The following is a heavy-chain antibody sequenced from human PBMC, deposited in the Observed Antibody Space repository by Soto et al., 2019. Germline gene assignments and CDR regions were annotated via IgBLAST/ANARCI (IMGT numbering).Heavy chain of an antibody. V-gene: IGHV3-7*01. Sequence: EVQLVESGGGLVQPGGSLRLSCEASGFTLSSYWMSWILKAPGRGLEWVANTRQDGGQSYLVDSVQGRFTISRDNDKNSVYLQMNSLRAEDTAVYYCVRDVSTGWHFESLGQGTLVTVYS. CDR2: TRQDGGQS. D-gene: IGHD6-19*01. CDR1: GFTLSSYW. CDR3: VRDVSTGWHFES. J-gene: IGHJ4*02.